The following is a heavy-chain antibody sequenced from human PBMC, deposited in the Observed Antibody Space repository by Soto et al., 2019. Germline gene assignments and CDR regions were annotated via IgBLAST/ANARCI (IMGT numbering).Heavy chain of an antibody. D-gene: IGHD6-19*01. V-gene: IGHV1-8*01. CDR2: MNPNSGNT. J-gene: IGHJ4*02. Sequence: QVQLVQSGAEVKKPGASVKVSCKASGYTFTSYDINWVRQATGQGLEWMGWMNPNSGNTGYAQKFQGRVTVTRNNSLSTASMELSNLRSEYTAVYYCARESQWVMDYWGQGTLVTVSS. CDR3: ARESQWVMDY. CDR1: GYTFTSYD.